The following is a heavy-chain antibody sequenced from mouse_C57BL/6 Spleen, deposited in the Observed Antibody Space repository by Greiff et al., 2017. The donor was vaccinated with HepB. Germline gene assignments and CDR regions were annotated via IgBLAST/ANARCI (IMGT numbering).Heavy chain of an antibody. J-gene: IGHJ4*01. CDR2: IDPEDGDT. CDR1: GFNIKDYY. V-gene: IGHV14-1*01. CDR3: TLYGYDGAMDY. Sequence: EVQLQESGAELVRPGASVKLSCTASGFNIKDYYMHWVKQRPEQGLERIGRIDPEDGDTEYAPEFQGKATMTADTSSNTAYLQLSRLTSEDTAVYYWTLYGYDGAMDYWGQGTSVTVSS. D-gene: IGHD2-2*01.